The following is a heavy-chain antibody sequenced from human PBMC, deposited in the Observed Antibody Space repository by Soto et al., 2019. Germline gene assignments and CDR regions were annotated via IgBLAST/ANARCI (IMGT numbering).Heavy chain of an antibody. V-gene: IGHV3-7*04. J-gene: IGHJ4*02. D-gene: IGHD6-19*01. CDR2: MKEDERDT. CDR3: VRGSGWIFDF. Sequence: EVQLVESGGGLVQPGGSLRLSCAASGFTFSGCWMSWVRQAPGKGLEWVAVMKEDERDTHYVDSVTGRFTIYRDNAKNSLYLQMNSLRDEDTAVYYCVRGSGWIFDFWGQGTLVTVSS. CDR1: GFTFSGCW.